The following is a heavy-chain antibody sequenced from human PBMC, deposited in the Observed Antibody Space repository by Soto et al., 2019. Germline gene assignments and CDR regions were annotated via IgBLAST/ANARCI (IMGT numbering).Heavy chain of an antibody. J-gene: IGHJ4*02. CDR1: GFTFSSYA. Sequence: GSLRLSCAASGFTFSSYAMHWVRQAPGKGLEWVAVISYDGSNKYYADYVKGRFTISRDNSKNTLYLQMNSLRAEDTAVYYCARDCRGYCYGNVDYWGQGTLVTVSS. CDR2: ISYDGSNK. V-gene: IGHV3-30-3*01. CDR3: ARDCRGYCYGNVDY. D-gene: IGHD5-18*01.